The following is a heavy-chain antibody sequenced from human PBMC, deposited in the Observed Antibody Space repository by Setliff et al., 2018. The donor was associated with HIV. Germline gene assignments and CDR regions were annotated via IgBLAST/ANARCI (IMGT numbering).Heavy chain of an antibody. J-gene: IGHJ4*02. D-gene: IGHD1-26*01. V-gene: IGHV1-2*02. CDR2: INPKSDGT. Sequence: GASVKVSCKASGYTFTGYYIHWVRQAPGQGLEWMGWINPKSDGTTYAQKFQGRVTMTRDTSISTAYMELRSLRSDDTAVYYCARVRVGATPLDYWGQGTLVTVSS. CDR3: ARVRVGATPLDY. CDR1: GYTFTGYY.